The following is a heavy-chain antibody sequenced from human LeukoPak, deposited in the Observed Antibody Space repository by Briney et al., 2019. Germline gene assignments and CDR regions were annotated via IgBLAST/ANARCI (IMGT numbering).Heavy chain of an antibody. CDR3: ARKYYYGSGNKHYFDY. Sequence: GESLKISRKGSGYSFTRYWIGWVRQMPGESLEWMGDIYPGDSDTRYSPSFQGQVTISADKSISTAYLQWSSLKASDTAMYYCARKYYYGSGNKHYFDYWGQGTLVTVSS. J-gene: IGHJ4*02. D-gene: IGHD3-10*01. V-gene: IGHV5-51*01. CDR1: GYSFTRYW. CDR2: IYPGDSDT.